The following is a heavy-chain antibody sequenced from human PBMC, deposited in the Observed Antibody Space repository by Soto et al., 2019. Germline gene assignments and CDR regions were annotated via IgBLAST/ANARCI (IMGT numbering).Heavy chain of an antibody. J-gene: IGHJ6*02. Sequence: GESLKISCKGSGYTFTSYWIAWVRQMPWKGLEWMGIIYPGDSDPRYSPSFQGQVTISADKSSSTAYLQWSSLKTSDTAMYYCARRAVAGAHYFYYSMDVWGQGTTVTVSS. V-gene: IGHV5-51*01. CDR1: GYTFTSYW. D-gene: IGHD6-19*01. CDR2: IYPGDSDP. CDR3: ARRAVAGAHYFYYSMDV.